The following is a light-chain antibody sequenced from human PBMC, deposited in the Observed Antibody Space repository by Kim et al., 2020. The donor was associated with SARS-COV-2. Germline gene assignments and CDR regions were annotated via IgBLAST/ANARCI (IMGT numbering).Light chain of an antibody. CDR1: SSNIGSKY. Sequence: GPRVTSSCSGSSSNIGSKYVYWYQQLPGTAPKLLIYRNKQRPSGVPDRFSGYKSGTSASLAISEIRSEDGADYYCAAWDDSLSGRVFGGGTQLTVL. CDR3: AAWDDSLSGRV. V-gene: IGLV1-47*01. J-gene: IGLJ3*02. CDR2: RNK.